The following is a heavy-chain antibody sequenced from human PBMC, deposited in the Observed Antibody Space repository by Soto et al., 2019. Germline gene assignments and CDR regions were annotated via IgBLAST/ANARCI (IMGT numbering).Heavy chain of an antibody. J-gene: IGHJ6*02. CDR2: IYYSGNT. D-gene: IGHD5-18*01. CDR1: GGSIRSGGYY. V-gene: IGHV4-31*03. Sequence: QVQLQESGPGLVKPSQTLSLTCTVSGGSIRSGGYYWSWVRQNPRRGLEWIGNIYYSGNTYYNPSRKSRLTISVDTSKNQFSLNLSSVTAADTAVYYCARDRLMATAGTARHYFGLDVWGQGTTVTVSS. CDR3: ARDRLMATAGTARHYFGLDV.